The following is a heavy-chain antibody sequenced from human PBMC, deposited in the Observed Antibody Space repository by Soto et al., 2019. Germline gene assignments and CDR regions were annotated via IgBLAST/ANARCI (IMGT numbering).Heavy chain of an antibody. Sequence: EVQLLESGGGLVQPGGSLRLSCAGSGFTFINYAMNWVRQAPGKGLEWVSTISGGGDASFFADSVRGRFTISRDNSKNTVNLQMKNLGVDDTDVYFCARKVPGSTSRPDYWYFDLWGRGTLVTVSS. J-gene: IGHJ2*01. CDR1: GFTFINYA. D-gene: IGHD3-10*01. CDR2: ISGGGDAS. CDR3: ARKVPGSTSRPDYWYFDL. V-gene: IGHV3-23*01.